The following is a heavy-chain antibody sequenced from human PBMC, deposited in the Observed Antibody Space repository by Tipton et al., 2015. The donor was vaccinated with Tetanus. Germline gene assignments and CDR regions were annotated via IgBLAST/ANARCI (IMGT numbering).Heavy chain of an antibody. CDR3: SRGVDRTKAGID. V-gene: IGHV4-39*07. CDR1: GDSIGRTSPY. CDR2: IYRRETT. D-gene: IGHD5-12*01. Sequence: TLSLTCTVSGDSIGRTSPYWGWIRQPPGKDLEWIGSIYRRETTNYNPSLTSRVTLSQDTSKSQFSLKLSSVTAADTAVYYCSRGVDRTKAGIDWGQGTLVTVSS. J-gene: IGHJ4*02.